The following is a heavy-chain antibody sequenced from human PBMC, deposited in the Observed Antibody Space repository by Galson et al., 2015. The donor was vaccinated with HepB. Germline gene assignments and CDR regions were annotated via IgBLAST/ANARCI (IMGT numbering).Heavy chain of an antibody. V-gene: IGHV3-48*02. CDR2: ISSSSSTI. J-gene: IGHJ6*02. CDR1: GFTFSSYS. D-gene: IGHD5-24*01. CDR3: ARGGRGDGYNALLSTRYYYYYGMDV. Sequence: SLRLSCAASGFTFSSYSMNWVRQAPGKGLEWVSYISSSSSTIYYADSVKGRFTISRDNAKNSLYLQMNSLRDEDTAVYYCARGGRGDGYNALLSTRYYYYYGMDVWGQGTTVTVSS.